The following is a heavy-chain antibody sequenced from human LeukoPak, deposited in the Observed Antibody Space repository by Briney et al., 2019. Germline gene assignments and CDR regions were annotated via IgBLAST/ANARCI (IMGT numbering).Heavy chain of an antibody. CDR1: GFSFSNSG. D-gene: IGHD1-1*01. V-gene: IGHV3-23*01. CDR2: ISGGGANT. J-gene: IGHJ4*02. CDR3: SKWNGYGDY. Sequence: GGSLRLSCAASGFSFSNSGMSWVRQAPAKGLEWVAGISGGGANTHYADSVKGRFTISRDNSKNTLFLQMNSRRDEDTAIYYCSKWNGYGDYWGQGTLVTVSS.